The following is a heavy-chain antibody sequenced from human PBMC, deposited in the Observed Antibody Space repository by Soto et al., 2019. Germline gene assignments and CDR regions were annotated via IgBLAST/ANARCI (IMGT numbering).Heavy chain of an antibody. V-gene: IGHV3-21*01. CDR3: ARDSTPSYSNYYYYYGMDV. D-gene: IGHD4-4*01. CDR1: GFTFSSYS. J-gene: IGHJ6*02. CDR2: ISSSSSYI. Sequence: VGSLRLSCAASGFTFSSYSMNWVRQAPGKGLEWVSSISSSSSYIYYADSVKGRLTISRDNSKNTLYLQMNSLRAEDTAVYYCARDSTPSYSNYYYYYGMDVWGQGTTVTVSS.